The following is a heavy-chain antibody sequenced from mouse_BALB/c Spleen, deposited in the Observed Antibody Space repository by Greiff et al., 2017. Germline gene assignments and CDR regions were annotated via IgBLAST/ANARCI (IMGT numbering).Heavy chain of an antibody. D-gene: IGHD2-1*01. V-gene: IGHV3-6*02. J-gene: IGHJ3*01. CDR1: GYSITSGYY. CDR2: ISYDGSN. CDR3: ARDGTGNSWFAY. Sequence: VQLQQSGPGLVKPSQSLSLTCSVTGYSITSGYYWNWIRQFPGNKLEWMGYISYDGSNNYNPSLKNRISITRDTSKNQFFLKLNSVTTEDTATYYCARDGTGNSWFAYWGQGTLVTVSA.